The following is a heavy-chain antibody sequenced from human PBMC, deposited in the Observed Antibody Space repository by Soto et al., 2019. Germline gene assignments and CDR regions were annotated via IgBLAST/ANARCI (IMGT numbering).Heavy chain of an antibody. J-gene: IGHJ5*02. V-gene: IGHV3-23*01. Sequence: GSLRLSCAASGFTFSAYAMSWVRQAPGNGLEWVSTISYSDDITYYADSVKGRFTISRDDSKSTLDLQMNSLRAEDTALYYCAKGDRNYYYDAWGQGTLVTVSS. CDR3: AKGDRNYYYDA. CDR2: ISYSDDIT. CDR1: GFTFSAYA. D-gene: IGHD3-10*01.